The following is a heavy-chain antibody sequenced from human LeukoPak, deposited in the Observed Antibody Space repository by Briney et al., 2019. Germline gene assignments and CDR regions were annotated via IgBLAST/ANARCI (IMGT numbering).Heavy chain of an antibody. CDR3: ARDLAYYDSSGYYGYYFDY. CDR2: IYTSGST. J-gene: IGHJ4*02. Sequence: SETLSLTCTVSGGSISSYYWSWIRQPAGKGLEWSGRIYTSGSTNYNPSLKSRVTMSVDTSKNQCSLKLSSVTAADTAVYYCARDLAYYDSSGYYGYYFDYSGQGTLVTVSS. D-gene: IGHD3-22*01. CDR1: GGSISSYY. V-gene: IGHV4-4*07.